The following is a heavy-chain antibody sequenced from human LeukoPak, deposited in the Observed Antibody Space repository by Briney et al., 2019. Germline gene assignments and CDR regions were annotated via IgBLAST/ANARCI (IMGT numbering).Heavy chain of an antibody. J-gene: IGHJ4*02. Sequence: PSETLSLTCSVSDYPISSGYFWGWIRQPPGKGLEWIATISHSGSTYFNPSLKSRVIVSIDTSKNQFSLNLTSVTAAYTAVYYFAREHFAGGFCYFLDYWGQGTLVTVSS. CDR1: DYPISSGYF. D-gene: IGHD2/OR15-2a*01. CDR3: AREHFAGGFCYFLDY. V-gene: IGHV4-38-2*02. CDR2: ISHSGST.